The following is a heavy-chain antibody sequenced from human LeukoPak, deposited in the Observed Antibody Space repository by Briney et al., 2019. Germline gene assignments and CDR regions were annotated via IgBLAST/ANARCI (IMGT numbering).Heavy chain of an antibody. CDR1: GFTFSSYS. D-gene: IGHD3-3*01. CDR3: ARGEYPRITIFGVVKGFDY. V-gene: IGHV3-21*01. J-gene: IGHJ4*02. Sequence: GGSLRLSCAASGFTFSSYSMNWVRQAPGKGLEWVSSISSSSSYIYYADSVKGRFTISGDNAKNSLYLQMNSLRAEDTAVYYCARGEYPRITIFGVVKGFDYWGQGTLVTVSS. CDR2: ISSSSSYI.